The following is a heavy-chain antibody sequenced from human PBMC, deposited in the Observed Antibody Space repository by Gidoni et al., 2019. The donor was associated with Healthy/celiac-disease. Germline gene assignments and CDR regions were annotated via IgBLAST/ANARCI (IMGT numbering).Heavy chain of an antibody. CDR1: GFTFSCYA. D-gene: IGHD2-15*01. J-gene: IGHJ4*02. V-gene: IGHV3-23*01. CDR3: AKAPTMYCSGGSCYLDY. CDR2: ISGSGGST. Sequence: EVQLLESGGGLVQPGGSLSLSCAASGFTFSCYAMSWVRQAPGKGLEWVSAISGSGGSTYYADSVKGRFTISRDNSKNTLYLQMNSLRAEDTAVYYCAKAPTMYCSGGSCYLDYWGQGTLVTVSS.